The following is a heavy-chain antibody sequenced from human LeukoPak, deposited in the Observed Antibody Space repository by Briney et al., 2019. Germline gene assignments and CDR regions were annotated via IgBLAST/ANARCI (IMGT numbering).Heavy chain of an antibody. CDR2: ISSSGTTT. V-gene: IGHV3-48*04. CDR3: ARGADGVSSNSRGWFDP. J-gene: IGHJ5*02. Sequence: SGGSLRLSCAASGFTFSSYTMNWVRQAPGKGLEWVSYISSSGTTTKYADSVKGRLTISRANAKNSVYLQMNSLRAEDTAVYSCARGADGVSSNSRGWFDPWGQGTLVTVSS. CDR1: GFTFSSYT. D-gene: IGHD2-15*01.